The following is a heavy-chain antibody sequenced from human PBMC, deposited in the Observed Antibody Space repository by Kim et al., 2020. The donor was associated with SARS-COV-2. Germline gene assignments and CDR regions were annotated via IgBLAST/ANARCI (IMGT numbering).Heavy chain of an antibody. CDR2: ISSDGGDK. D-gene: IGHD3-10*01. Sequence: GGSLRLSCAASGFSFSNFAMHWVRQAPGKEPEWMAVISSDGGDKYYVDSVKGRFTISRDNSKNTLYLQMNSLGVEDTATFYCARGDPQLYYYGPVYVWG. J-gene: IGHJ6*02. CDR3: ARGDPQLYYYGPVYV. CDR1: GFSFSNFA. V-gene: IGHV3-30*04.